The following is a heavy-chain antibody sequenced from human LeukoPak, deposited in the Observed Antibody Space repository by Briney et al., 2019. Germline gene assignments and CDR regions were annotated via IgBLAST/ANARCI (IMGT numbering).Heavy chain of an antibody. CDR2: IYYSGST. D-gene: IGHD3-10*01. J-gene: IGHJ1*01. CDR1: GGSVSSGSYY. V-gene: IGHV4-61*01. Sequence: SETLSLTCTVSGGSVSSGSYYWSWIRQPPGKGLEWIGYIYYSGSTNYNPSLKSRVTISVDTSKNQFSLKLSSVTAADTAVYYCASLWGYSGSEYVQHWGQGTLVTVSS. CDR3: ASLWGYSGSEYVQH.